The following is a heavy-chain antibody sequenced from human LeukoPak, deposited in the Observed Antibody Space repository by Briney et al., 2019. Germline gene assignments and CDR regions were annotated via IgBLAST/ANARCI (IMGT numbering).Heavy chain of an antibody. V-gene: IGHV1-18*01. CDR2: ISAYSGNT. CDR3: ARGENPLDAFDI. CDR1: GYSFSDSG. Sequence: GASVKVSCKASGYSFSDSGINWVRQAPGQGLEWMGWISAYSGNTYFAQNFQGRVTLTTDTSTSTGYMELRTLRSDDTAVYYCARGENPLDAFDIWGQGTMATVSS. J-gene: IGHJ3*02.